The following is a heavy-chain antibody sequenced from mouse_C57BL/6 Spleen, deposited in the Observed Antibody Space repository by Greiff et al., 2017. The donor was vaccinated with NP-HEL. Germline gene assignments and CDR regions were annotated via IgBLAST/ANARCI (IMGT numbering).Heavy chain of an antibody. Sequence: SGAELVRPGASVKLSCTASGFNIKDYYMHWVKQRPEQGLGWIGRIDPEDGDTEYAPKFQGKATMTADTSSNTAYLQLSSLTSEDTAVYYCTGLLLRYWFAYWGQGTLVTVSA. CDR2: IDPEDGDT. D-gene: IGHD1-1*01. CDR3: TGLLLRYWFAY. J-gene: IGHJ3*01. CDR1: GFNIKDYY. V-gene: IGHV14-1*01.